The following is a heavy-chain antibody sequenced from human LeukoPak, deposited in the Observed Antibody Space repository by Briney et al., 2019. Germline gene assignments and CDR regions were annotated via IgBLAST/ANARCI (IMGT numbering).Heavy chain of an antibody. CDR1: GFTFSSYS. V-gene: IGHV3-21*01. Sequence: PGGSLRLSCAASGFTFSSYSMNWVRQAPGKGLEWVSSISSSSSYIYYADSVKGRFTISRDSAKNSLYLQMNSLRAEDTAVYYCARDPRIAAAGTCWFDPWGQGTLVTVSS. CDR2: ISSSSSYI. CDR3: ARDPRIAAAGTCWFDP. D-gene: IGHD6-13*01. J-gene: IGHJ5*02.